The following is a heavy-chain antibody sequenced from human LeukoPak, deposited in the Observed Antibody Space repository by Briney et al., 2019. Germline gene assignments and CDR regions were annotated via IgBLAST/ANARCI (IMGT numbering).Heavy chain of an antibody. V-gene: IGHV3-43D*03. CDR3: AKGPGAAVGKRYIQH. J-gene: IGHJ1*01. D-gene: IGHD6-13*01. CDR2: ISWDSGNT. CDR1: GFTFNDYA. Sequence: GGSLRLSCAASGFTFNDYAMHWVRQAPGKGLEWVSLISWDSGNTYYADSVKGRFTISRDNSKNSLSLQMNSLRAEDTALYYCAKGPGAAVGKRYIQHWGQGTLVTVSP.